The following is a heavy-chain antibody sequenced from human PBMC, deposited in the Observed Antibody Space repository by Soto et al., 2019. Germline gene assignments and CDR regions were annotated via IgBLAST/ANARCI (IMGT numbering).Heavy chain of an antibody. CDR1: GFTFSSYS. Sequence: GGSLRLSCAASGFTFSSYSMNWVRQAPGKGLEWVSSISSSSSYIYYADSVKGRFTISRDNAKNQLYLQMNSLRAEDTAVYYCARAGSGWYTEFDYWGQGTLVTVSS. CDR3: ARAGSGWYTEFDY. D-gene: IGHD6-19*01. J-gene: IGHJ4*02. CDR2: ISSSSSYI. V-gene: IGHV3-21*01.